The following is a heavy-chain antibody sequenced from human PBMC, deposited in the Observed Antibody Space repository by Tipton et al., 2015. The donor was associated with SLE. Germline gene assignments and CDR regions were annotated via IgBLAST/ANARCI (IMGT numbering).Heavy chain of an antibody. CDR1: GGSFSGYY. V-gene: IGHV4-34*01. J-gene: IGHJ4*02. D-gene: IGHD5-24*01. CDR3: ARHGQRWLQFSGSSTPDY. Sequence: TLSLTCAVYGGSFSGYYCSWIRQPPGKGLEWIGEINHSGSPNYNLSLKSRVTISVDTSQNQFSLKLNSVTAADTAKYYCARHGQRWLQFSGSSTPDYWGQGTLVTVSS. CDR2: INHSGSP.